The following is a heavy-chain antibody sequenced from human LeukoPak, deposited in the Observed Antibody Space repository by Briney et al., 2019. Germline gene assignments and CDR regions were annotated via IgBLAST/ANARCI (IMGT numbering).Heavy chain of an antibody. V-gene: IGHV3-23*01. CDR3: AKDAGHKTFDC. J-gene: IGHJ4*02. Sequence: PGGSLRLSCAASGFMFSSYAMSWVRQAPGKGLEWVSAISGSGATTYYADSVKGRFIISRDNSKNTLYLQMNSLRVDDTAVYYCAKDAGHKTFDCWGQGTLVTVSS. CDR1: GFMFSSYA. CDR2: ISGSGATT.